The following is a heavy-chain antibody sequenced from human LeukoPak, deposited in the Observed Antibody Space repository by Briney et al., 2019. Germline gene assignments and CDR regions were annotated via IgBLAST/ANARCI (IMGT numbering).Heavy chain of an antibody. D-gene: IGHD2-2*01. Sequence: GGSLRLSCAASGFTFSNAWMSWVRQAPGKGLEWVGRIKSKTDGGTTDYAAPVKGRFTISRDDSKNTLYLQMNSLRAEDTAVYYCARDRVRYCSSTSCKGVYYYYGMDVWGQGTTVTVSS. CDR1: GFTFSNAW. CDR3: ARDRVRYCSSTSCKGVYYYYGMDV. J-gene: IGHJ6*02. V-gene: IGHV3-15*01. CDR2: IKSKTDGGTT.